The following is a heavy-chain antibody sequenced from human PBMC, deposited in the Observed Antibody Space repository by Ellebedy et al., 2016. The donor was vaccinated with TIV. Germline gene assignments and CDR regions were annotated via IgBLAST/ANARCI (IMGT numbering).Heavy chain of an antibody. CDR1: GFTVSSNY. CDR2: IYSTGST. CDR3: AGNTAMVPDYFDY. J-gene: IGHJ4*02. D-gene: IGHD5-18*01. Sequence: GESLKISCAASGFTVSSNYMSWVRQAPGKGLEWVSVIYSTGSTYYADSVKGRFTMSRDNFKNTLYLQMNSLRADDTAVYYCAGNTAMVPDYFDYWGQGTLVTVSS. V-gene: IGHV3-53*01.